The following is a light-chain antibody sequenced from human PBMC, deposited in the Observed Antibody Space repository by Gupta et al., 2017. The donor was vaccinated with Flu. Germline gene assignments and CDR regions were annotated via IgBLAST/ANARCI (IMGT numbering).Light chain of an antibody. Sequence: EIVMTQSPVMLSVSPGERATLSRRASQNIGTNLSWYQLKPGQAPRLLIHGASTRHTDVPARFSGSGSGTEFTLTIRSLQSEDFAVYYCHQYKDWLTFGQGTKLEN. CDR3: HQYKDWLT. J-gene: IGKJ2*01. CDR1: QNIGTN. V-gene: IGKV3-15*01. CDR2: GAS.